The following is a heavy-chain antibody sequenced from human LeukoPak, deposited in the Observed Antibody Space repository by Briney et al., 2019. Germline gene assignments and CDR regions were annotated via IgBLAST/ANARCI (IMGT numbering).Heavy chain of an antibody. Sequence: SETLSLTCTVSGGSISSSSYYWGWIRQPPGKGLEWIGSIYHSGSTYYNPSLKSRVTISVDTSKNQFSLKLSSVTAADTAVYYCARAGRWLQFKWGDNWFDPWGQGTLVTVSS. CDR2: IYHSGST. V-gene: IGHV4-39*07. CDR3: ARAGRWLQFKWGDNWFDP. J-gene: IGHJ5*02. CDR1: GGSISSSSYY. D-gene: IGHD5-24*01.